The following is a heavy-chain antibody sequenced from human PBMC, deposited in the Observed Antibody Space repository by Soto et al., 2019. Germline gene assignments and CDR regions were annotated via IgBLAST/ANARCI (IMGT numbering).Heavy chain of an antibody. V-gene: IGHV3-33*01. CDR3: ARAGGYSYGIDY. J-gene: IGHJ4*02. CDR2: IWYDGSNK. Sequence: PGGSLRLSCAASGFTFSSYGMHWVRQAPGKGLEWVAVIWYDGSNKYYADSVKGRFTISRDNSKNTLYLQMNSLRDEDTAVYYCARAGGYSYGIDYWGQGTLVTVSS. D-gene: IGHD5-18*01. CDR1: GFTFSSYG.